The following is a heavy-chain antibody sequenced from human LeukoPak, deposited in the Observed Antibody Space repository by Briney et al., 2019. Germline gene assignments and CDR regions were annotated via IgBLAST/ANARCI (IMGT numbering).Heavy chain of an antibody. CDR2: IPSSDPVT. V-gene: IGHV3-23*01. J-gene: IGHJ5*02. Sequence: GGSLRLSCAASGFTFSSYAMSWVRQAPGKGLEWVSGIPSSDPVTYYADSVKGRFTISRDNSKNTLYLQMNSLTAEDTGVYYCANRVAQHDSWGQGTLVTVSS. D-gene: IGHD3-16*01. CDR1: GFTFSSYA. CDR3: ANRVAQHDS.